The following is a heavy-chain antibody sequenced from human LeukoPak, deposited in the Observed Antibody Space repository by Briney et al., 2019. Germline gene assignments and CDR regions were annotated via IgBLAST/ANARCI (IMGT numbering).Heavy chain of an antibody. D-gene: IGHD5-18*01. CDR1: GYSISSGYC. V-gene: IGHV4-38-2*01. CDR3: ARMEDTAIKFSQFDY. CDR2: IYHSGST. J-gene: IGHJ4*02. Sequence: PSETLSLTCAVSGYSISSGYCWGWIRQPPGKGLEWLRSIYHSGSTYYNPSLKSRVTISVDTSKNQFSLKRSSVTDADAVLYYGARMEDTAIKFSQFDYWGQGTLVTVSS.